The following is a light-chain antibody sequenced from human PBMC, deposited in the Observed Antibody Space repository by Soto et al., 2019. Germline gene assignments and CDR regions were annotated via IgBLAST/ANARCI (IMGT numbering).Light chain of an antibody. J-gene: IGKJ4*01. Sequence: EIVLTQSPATLSLSPGERSTLSCRASESSSSHLAWYQQKPGQAPRLLMYDVSNRATDIPARFSGSGSGTDFTLTISSLEPEDFAVYYCQQRPNWPLTFGGGTKVEIK. V-gene: IGKV3-11*01. CDR2: DVS. CDR3: QQRPNWPLT. CDR1: ESSSSH.